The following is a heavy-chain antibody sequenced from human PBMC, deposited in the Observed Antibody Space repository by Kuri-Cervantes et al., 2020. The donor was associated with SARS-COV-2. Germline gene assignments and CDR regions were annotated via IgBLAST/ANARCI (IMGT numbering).Heavy chain of an antibody. D-gene: IGHD3-3*01. J-gene: IGHJ3*02. V-gene: IGHV1-69*13. Sequence: SVKVSCKAIGGTFSSFLFSWVRQAPGQGLEWVGGIIPIFGAANFAQKFQGRVTITADEATSTAYMELSRLRSEDTAVYYCARGTYYDFWSGYSNAFDIWGQGTRVT. CDR2: IIPIFGAA. CDR1: GGTFSSFL. CDR3: ARGTYYDFWSGYSNAFDI.